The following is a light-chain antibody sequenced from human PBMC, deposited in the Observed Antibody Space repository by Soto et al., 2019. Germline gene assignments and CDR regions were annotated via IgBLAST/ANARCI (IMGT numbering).Light chain of an antibody. CDR3: QQYDNLPGFT. Sequence: DIQMTQSPSSLSASVGDRVTITCQASQDISNYLNWYQQKPGKAPKLLIYDASNLETGVPSMFGGSGSGTDFTFTISSLQHEDIATYYCQQYDNLPGFTFGPGTKVDIK. CDR1: QDISNY. V-gene: IGKV1-33*01. CDR2: DAS. J-gene: IGKJ3*01.